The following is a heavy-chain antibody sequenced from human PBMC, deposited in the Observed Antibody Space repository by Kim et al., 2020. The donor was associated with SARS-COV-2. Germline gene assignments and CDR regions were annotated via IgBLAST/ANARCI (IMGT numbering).Heavy chain of an antibody. CDR2: ISGSGGST. CDR1: GFTFSSYA. D-gene: IGHD1-7*01. J-gene: IGHJ4*02. CDR3: AKDRPTFNWNYVPNFDY. Sequence: GGSLRLSCAASGFTFSSYAMSWVRQAPGKGLEWVSAISGSGGSTYYADSVKGRFTISRDNSKNTLYLQMNSLRAEDTAVYYCAKDRPTFNWNYVPNFDYWGQGTLVTVSS. V-gene: IGHV3-23*01.